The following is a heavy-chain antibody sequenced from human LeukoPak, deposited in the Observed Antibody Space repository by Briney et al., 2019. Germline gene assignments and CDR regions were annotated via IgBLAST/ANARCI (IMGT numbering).Heavy chain of an antibody. CDR1: GGSISSGGYY. CDR3: ARDERRAHLAFDI. D-gene: IGHD1-1*01. CDR2: IYYSGST. J-gene: IGHJ3*02. V-gene: IGHV4-31*03. Sequence: SETLSLTCTVSGGSISSGGYYWSLIRQHPGKCLEWIGYIYYSGSTYYNPSLKSRVTISVDTSKNQFSLKLSSVTAADTAVYYCARDERRAHLAFDIWGQETMVTVSS.